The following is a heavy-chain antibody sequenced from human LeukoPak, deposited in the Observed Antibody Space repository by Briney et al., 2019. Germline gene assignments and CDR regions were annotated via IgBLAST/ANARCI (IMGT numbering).Heavy chain of an antibody. V-gene: IGHV1-2*02. CDR2: INPNSGGT. CDR1: GYTFTSYG. CDR3: ATTVVTPAFDY. J-gene: IGHJ4*02. Sequence: ASVKVSCKASGYTFTSYGISWVRQAPGQGLEWMGWINPNSGGTNYAQKFQGRVTMTRDTSISTAYMELSRLRSDDTAVYYCATTVVTPAFDYWGQGTLVTVSS. D-gene: IGHD4-23*01.